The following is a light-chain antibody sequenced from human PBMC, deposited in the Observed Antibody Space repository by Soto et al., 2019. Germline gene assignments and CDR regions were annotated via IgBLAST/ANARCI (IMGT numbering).Light chain of an antibody. V-gene: IGKV1-39*01. J-gene: IGKJ1*01. CDR1: QSISSY. Sequence: EIQMTQSPSSMSASVGYRVTITCGASQSISSYLNWYQQKPGKAPKLLIYAASSLQSGVPSRFSGSVSGTDGTITISSLQKEDCATYYCQQSYSTTQTFGQGTKVDIK. CDR3: QQSYSTTQT. CDR2: AAS.